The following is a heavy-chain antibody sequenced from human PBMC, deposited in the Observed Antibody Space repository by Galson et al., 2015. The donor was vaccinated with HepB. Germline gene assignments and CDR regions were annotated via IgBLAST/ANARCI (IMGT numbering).Heavy chain of an antibody. CDR1: GYTFTGYY. D-gene: IGHD4-17*01. CDR3: ARVGLYGGYLFDY. V-gene: IGHV1-2*04. Sequence: SVKVSCKASGYTFTGYYMHWVRQAPGQGLEWMGWINPNSGGTNYAQKFQGWVTMTRDTSISTAYMELSRLRSDDTAVYYCARVGLYGGYLFDYWGQGTLVTVSS. J-gene: IGHJ4*02. CDR2: INPNSGGT.